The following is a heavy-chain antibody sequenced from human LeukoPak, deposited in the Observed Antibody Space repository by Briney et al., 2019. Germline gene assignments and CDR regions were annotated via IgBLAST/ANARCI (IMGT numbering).Heavy chain of an antibody. J-gene: IGHJ4*02. CDR3: ARSFGGREIPPEHPPFSY. CDR2: IYYSGST. CDR1: GGSISSSSYY. Sequence: SETLSLTCAVSGGSISSSSYYWGWIRQPPGKGLEWIGSIYYSGSTYYNPSLKSRVTISVDTSKNQFSLKLSSVTAADTAVYYCARSFGGREIPPEHPPFSYWGQGTLVTVSS. V-gene: IGHV4-39*07. D-gene: IGHD2-15*01.